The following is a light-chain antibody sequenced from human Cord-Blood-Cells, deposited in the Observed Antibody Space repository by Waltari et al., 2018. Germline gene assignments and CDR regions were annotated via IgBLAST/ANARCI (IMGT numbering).Light chain of an antibody. CDR1: QRVSSSY. J-gene: IGKJ2*01. Sequence: EIVLTPSPGTLSLSTRVSATLSCRASQRVSSSYLAWYQQKPGQAPRLLIYGASSRATGIPDRVSGSGSGTDFTLTISRLEPEDFAVYYCQQYGSSYTFGQGTKLEIK. CDR3: QQYGSSYT. V-gene: IGKV3-20*01. CDR2: GAS.